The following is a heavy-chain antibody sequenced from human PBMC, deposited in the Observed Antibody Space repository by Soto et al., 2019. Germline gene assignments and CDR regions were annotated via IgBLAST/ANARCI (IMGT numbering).Heavy chain of an antibody. J-gene: IGHJ4*02. V-gene: IGHV4-31*03. CDR2: IYYTGNS. CDR3: AGVVTKLDY. CDR1: GGSITTNGHY. Sequence: TLSLTCSVSGGSITTNGHYWTWIRQHPGQGLEWIAYIYYTGNSYLNPSLKSRLSISVDTSKNQFSLELRSVTAADTAVYYCAGVVTKLDYWGQGTLVTVSS. D-gene: IGHD2-15*01.